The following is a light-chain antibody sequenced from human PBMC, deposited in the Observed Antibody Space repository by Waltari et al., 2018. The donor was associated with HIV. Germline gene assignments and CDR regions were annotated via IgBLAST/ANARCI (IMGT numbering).Light chain of an antibody. J-gene: IGLJ3*02. CDR1: SGYSNYK. Sequence: QPVLTQPPSASASLGASVTLTCTLSSGYSNYKVDWYQQRPGKGPRFVMRVGTGGIVGSKGDGIPYRFSVVGSGLNRYLTIKNIQEEDESDYHCGADHGSGSNFVRVFGGGTKLTVL. V-gene: IGLV9-49*01. CDR2: VGTGGIVG. CDR3: GADHGSGSNFVRV.